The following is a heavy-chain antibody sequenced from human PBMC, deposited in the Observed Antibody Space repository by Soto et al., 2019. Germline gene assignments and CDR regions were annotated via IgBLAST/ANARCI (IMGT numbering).Heavy chain of an antibody. V-gene: IGHV4-31*03. CDR1: GGSISSGGYY. Sequence: QVQLQESGPGLVKPSQTLSLTCTVSGGSISSGGYYWSWIRQHPGKGLEWIGYIYYSGSTYSNPSLKSRVTISVDTSKNQFSLKLSSVTAADTAVYYCARDKSSGGPTRWFDPWGHGTLVTVSS. J-gene: IGHJ5*02. D-gene: IGHD6-19*01. CDR3: ARDKSSGGPTRWFDP. CDR2: IYYSGST.